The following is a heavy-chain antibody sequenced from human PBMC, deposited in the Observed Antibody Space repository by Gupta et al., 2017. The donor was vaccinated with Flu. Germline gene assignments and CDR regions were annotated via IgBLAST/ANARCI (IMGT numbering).Heavy chain of an antibody. CDR2: IFPGDSDA. D-gene: IGHD5-12*01. CDR3: AKLREGYEVVD. J-gene: IGHJ4*02. Sequence: WKTSGYSCTTRWIGWVRQRPGKGLEGMGIIFPGDSDARYSPAVQGQVTISVDKSISTAYLQWSSLKASDTAIYYCAKLREGYEVVDGGQGILGTVSS. V-gene: IGHV5-51*01. CDR1: GYSCTTRW.